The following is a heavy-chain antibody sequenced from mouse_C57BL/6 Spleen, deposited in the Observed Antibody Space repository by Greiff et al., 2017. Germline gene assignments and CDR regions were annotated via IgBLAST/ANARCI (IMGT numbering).Heavy chain of an antibody. CDR2: IDPETGGT. J-gene: IGHJ4*01. V-gene: IGHV1-15*01. CDR3: TRGATEAMDY. D-gene: IGHD1-1*01. CDR1: GYTFTDYE. Sequence: QVQLQQSGAELVRPGASVTLSCKASGYTFTDYEMHWVKQTPVHGLEWIGAIDPETGGTAYNQKFKGKAILTADKSSSTAYMELRSLPSEDSAVYYCTRGATEAMDYGGQGTSVTVSS.